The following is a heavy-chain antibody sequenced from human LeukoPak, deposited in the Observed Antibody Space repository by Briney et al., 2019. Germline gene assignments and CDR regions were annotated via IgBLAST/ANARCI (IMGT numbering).Heavy chain of an antibody. CDR3: ARDSEQWPVGY. J-gene: IGHJ4*02. CDR2: IIPIFGTA. Sequence: ASVKVSFKASGGTFSSYAISWVRQAPGQGLEWMGGIIPIFGTADYAQKFQGRVTITADESTSTAYMELSSLRSEDTAVYYCARDSEQWPVGYWGQGTLVTVSS. CDR1: GGTFSSYA. V-gene: IGHV1-69*01. D-gene: IGHD6-19*01.